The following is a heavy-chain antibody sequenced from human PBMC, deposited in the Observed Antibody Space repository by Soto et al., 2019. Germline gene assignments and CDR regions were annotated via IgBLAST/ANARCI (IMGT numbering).Heavy chain of an antibody. CDR1: GFTFSSYA. Sequence: GGSLRLSCAASGFTFSSYAMSWVRQAPGKGLEWVSAISGSGGSTYYADSVKGRFTISRDNSKNTLYLQMDSLRAEDTAVYYCAKDRLLRGNVFDYWGQGTLVTVSS. CDR2: ISGSGGST. J-gene: IGHJ4*02. CDR3: AKDRLLRGNVFDY. V-gene: IGHV3-23*01. D-gene: IGHD3-10*01.